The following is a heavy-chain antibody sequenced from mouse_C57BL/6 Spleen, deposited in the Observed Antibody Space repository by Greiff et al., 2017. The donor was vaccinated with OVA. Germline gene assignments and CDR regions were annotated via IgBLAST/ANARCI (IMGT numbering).Heavy chain of an antibody. CDR3: ARGPDGYYEDFDV. J-gene: IGHJ1*03. V-gene: IGHV1-53*01. CDR2: INPSNGGT. Sequence: VQLQQPGTELVKPGASVKLSCKASGYTFTSYWMHWVKQRPGQGLEWIGNINPSNGGTNYNEKFKSKATLTVDKSSSTAYMQLSSLTSEDSAVYYGARGPDGYYEDFDVWGTGTTVTVSS. CDR1: GYTFTSYW. D-gene: IGHD2-3*01.